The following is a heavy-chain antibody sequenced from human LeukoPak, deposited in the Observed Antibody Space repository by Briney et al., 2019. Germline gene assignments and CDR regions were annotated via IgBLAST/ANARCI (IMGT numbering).Heavy chain of an antibody. CDR3: ARAARYCSSTSCRADFDY. CDR2: IYTTYNP. D-gene: IGHD2-2*01. Sequence: SETLSLTCTVSGGSVSSYYWSWIRQPAGKGLEWIGRIYTTYNPSYNPSLKSRVTMPVETSKNQFSLKLTSVTAADTAVYYCARAARYCSSTSCRADFDYWGQGALVTVSS. CDR1: GGSVSSYY. V-gene: IGHV4-4*07. J-gene: IGHJ4*02.